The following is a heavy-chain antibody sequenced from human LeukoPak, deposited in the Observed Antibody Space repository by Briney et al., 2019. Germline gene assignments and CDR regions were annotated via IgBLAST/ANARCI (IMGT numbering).Heavy chain of an antibody. CDR2: INHSGST. V-gene: IGHV4-34*01. CDR3: ARFPAITAICSSTSCYGGFPSPYYYGMDV. D-gene: IGHD2-2*01. Sequence: SETLSLTCAVYGGSFSSYYWSWIRQPPGKGLEWIGEINHSGSTNYNPSLKSRVTISVDTSKNQFSLKLSSVTAADTAVYYCARFPAITAICSSTSCYGGFPSPYYYGMDVWGKGTTVTVSS. J-gene: IGHJ6*04. CDR1: GGSFSSYY.